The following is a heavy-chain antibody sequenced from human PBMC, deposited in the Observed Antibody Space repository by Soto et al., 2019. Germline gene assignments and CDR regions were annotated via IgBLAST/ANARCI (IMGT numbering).Heavy chain of an antibody. CDR2: IIPIFGTA. Sequence: GASVKVSCKASGGTFSSYAISWVRQAPGQGLEWMGGIIPIFGTANYAQKFQGRVTITADESTSTAYMELSSLRSEDTAVYYCARGRYYYDSSGPNTGVVDYWGQGTLVTVSS. CDR3: ARGRYYYDSSGPNTGVVDY. V-gene: IGHV1-69*13. J-gene: IGHJ4*02. CDR1: GGTFSSYA. D-gene: IGHD3-22*01.